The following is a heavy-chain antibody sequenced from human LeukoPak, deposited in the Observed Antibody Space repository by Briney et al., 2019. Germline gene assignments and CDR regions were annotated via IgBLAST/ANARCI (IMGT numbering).Heavy chain of an antibody. V-gene: IGHV7-4-1*02. J-gene: IGHJ6*03. D-gene: IGHD3-9*01. CDR1: GYTFTSYA. CDR2: ISTNTGNP. Sequence: ASVKVSCKSSGYTFTSYAMNWVRQAPGQGLEWMGWISTNTGNPTYAQGFTGRFVFSLDTSVSTAYLQISSLKAEDTAVYYCARSYIDRLLSRVYYYYMDVWGKGTTVTVSS. CDR3: ARSYIDRLLSRVYYYYMDV.